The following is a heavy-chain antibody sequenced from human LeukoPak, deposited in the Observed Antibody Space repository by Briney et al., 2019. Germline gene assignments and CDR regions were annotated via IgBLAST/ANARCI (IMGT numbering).Heavy chain of an antibody. CDR1: GFTFSSYS. Sequence: GGSLRLSCAASGFTFSSYSMNWVRQAPGKGLEWVSSISGGNSYIYYADSMKGRFTISRDNAKNSLYLQMNSLRAEDTAVYYCARDPSYCTNGVCYYYFDYWGQGTLVTVSS. D-gene: IGHD2-8*01. CDR2: ISGGNSYI. CDR3: ARDPSYCTNGVCYYYFDY. V-gene: IGHV3-21*01. J-gene: IGHJ4*02.